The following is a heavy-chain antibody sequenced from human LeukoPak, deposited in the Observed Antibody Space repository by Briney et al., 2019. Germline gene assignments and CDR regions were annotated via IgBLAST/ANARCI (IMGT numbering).Heavy chain of an antibody. J-gene: IGHJ5*02. CDR1: GGSISSSSYY. D-gene: IGHD1-14*01. Sequence: SETLSLTCTVSGGSISSSSYYWGWLRQPPGKGLEWIGSIYYSGSTYSNPSLKRRVTISVDTSKNQFSLKLSSVTAADTAVYYCARRRNHHKWLDPWGQGTLVTVSS. V-gene: IGHV4-39*07. CDR2: IYYSGST. CDR3: ARRRNHHKWLDP.